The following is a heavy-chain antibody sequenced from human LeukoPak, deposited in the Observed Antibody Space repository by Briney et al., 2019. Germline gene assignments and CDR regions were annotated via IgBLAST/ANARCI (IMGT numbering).Heavy chain of an antibody. D-gene: IGHD3-3*01. CDR1: GFTLGNHG. V-gene: IGHV3-33*01. CDR2: IYSNGVNK. CDR3: ARHRGSVFEGYMDV. Sequence: PGTSLRLSCAASGFTLGNHGMHWVRQAPGKGLEWVAIIYSNGVNKYCADSRKGRFTISRDTSKNTLFLEMESLRTEDTAVYYCARHRGSVFEGYMDVWGKGTTVTVSS. J-gene: IGHJ6*03.